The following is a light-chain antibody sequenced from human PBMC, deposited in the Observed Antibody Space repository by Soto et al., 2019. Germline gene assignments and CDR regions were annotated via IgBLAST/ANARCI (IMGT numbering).Light chain of an antibody. CDR2: AAS. J-gene: IGKJ1*01. Sequence: ETVITQSPPTLSVSPGERATLSCRASQSVSSTLAWYQQKLGQAPRLLIYAASDRATGIPGRFSGSGSGTDFTLIISSLEPEDFAFYYCQQGNTWPWTSAQPTKVDI. CDR1: QSVSST. V-gene: IGKV3D-15*01. CDR3: QQGNTWPWT.